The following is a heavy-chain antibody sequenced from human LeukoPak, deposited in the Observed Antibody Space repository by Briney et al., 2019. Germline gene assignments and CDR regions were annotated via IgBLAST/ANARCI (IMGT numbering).Heavy chain of an antibody. CDR1: GGSISNYY. J-gene: IGHJ6*03. CDR3: ARAVYYYNYYMDV. CDR2: IYTSGST. Sequence: SETLSLTCTVSGGSISNYYWSWIRQPAGKGLEWIGRIYTSGSTNYNPSLKSRVTISVDMSKNQFSLKLSSVTAADTAVYYCARAVYYYNYYMDVWGKGTTVTVSS. V-gene: IGHV4-4*07.